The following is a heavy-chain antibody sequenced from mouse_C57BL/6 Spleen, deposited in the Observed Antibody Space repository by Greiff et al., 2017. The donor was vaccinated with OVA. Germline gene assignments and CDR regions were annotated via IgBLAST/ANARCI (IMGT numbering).Heavy chain of an antibody. J-gene: IGHJ4*01. CDR3: ASPIYYGNYDAMDY. Sequence: EVQRVESGPGLVKPSQSLSLTCSVTGYSITSGYYWNWIRQFPGKQLEWMGYISYDGSNNYNPSLKNRISITRDTSKNQFFLKLNSVTTEDTATYYCASPIYYGNYDAMDYWGQGTSVTVSS. D-gene: IGHD2-1*01. V-gene: IGHV3-6*01. CDR1: GYSITSGYY. CDR2: ISYDGSN.